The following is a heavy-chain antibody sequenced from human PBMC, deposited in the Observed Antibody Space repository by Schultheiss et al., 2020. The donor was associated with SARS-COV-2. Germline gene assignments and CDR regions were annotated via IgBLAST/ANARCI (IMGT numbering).Heavy chain of an antibody. V-gene: IGHV1-2*02. J-gene: IGHJ6*04. CDR1: GYTFTSYG. Sequence: ASVKVSCKASGYTFTSYGISWVRQAPGQGLEWMGWINPNSGGTNYAQKFQGRVTMTRDTSISTAYMELSRLRSDDTAVYYCARGYDDFWSGASGHSDVWGKGTTVTVSS. CDR3: ARGYDDFWSGASGHSDV. D-gene: IGHD3-3*01. CDR2: INPNSGGT.